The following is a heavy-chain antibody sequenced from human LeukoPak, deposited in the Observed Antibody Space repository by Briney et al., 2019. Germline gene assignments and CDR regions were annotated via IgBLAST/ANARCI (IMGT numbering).Heavy chain of an antibody. J-gene: IGHJ4*02. CDR3: ARVPRSIAAPQWFYFDY. CDR1: GFSVSVNY. Sequence: PGGSLRLSCAASGFSVSVNYMSWVRQAPGKGLGWVSVLFASGYAKYADSVKGRFTISRDSSENTLNLQMNSLKPEDTAVYYCARVPRSIAAPQWFYFDYWGQGTLVTVSS. V-gene: IGHV3-66*01. CDR2: LFASGYA. D-gene: IGHD6-6*01.